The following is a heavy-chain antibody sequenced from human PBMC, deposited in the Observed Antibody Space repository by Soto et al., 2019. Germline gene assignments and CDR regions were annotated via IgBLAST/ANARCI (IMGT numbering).Heavy chain of an antibody. V-gene: IGHV1-46*01. CDR3: AREGTSSYGMDV. CDR1: GYTFTSYY. J-gene: IGHJ6*02. D-gene: IGHD2-2*01. Sequence: QVQLVQSGAEVKKPGASVKVSCKASGYTFTSYYMHWVRQAPGQGLEWMGIINPSGGSTSYAQKFPVRVTMTRDTSTSTVYMELSSLRSEDTAVYYCAREGTSSYGMDVWGQGTTVTVSS. CDR2: INPSGGST.